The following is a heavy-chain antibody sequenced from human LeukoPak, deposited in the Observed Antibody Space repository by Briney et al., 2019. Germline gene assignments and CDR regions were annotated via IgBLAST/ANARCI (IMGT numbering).Heavy chain of an antibody. J-gene: IGHJ5*02. CDR3: AREPYCSGGSCYSYNWFDP. D-gene: IGHD2-15*01. CDR1: GGSFSGYY. CDR2: INHSGST. V-gene: IGHV4-34*01. Sequence: PSETLSLTCAVYGGSFSGYYWSWIRQPPGKGLEWIGEINHSGSTNYNPSLKSRVTISVDTSKNQFSLKLSSVTAADTAVYHCAREPYCSGGSCYSYNWFDPWGQGTLVTVSS.